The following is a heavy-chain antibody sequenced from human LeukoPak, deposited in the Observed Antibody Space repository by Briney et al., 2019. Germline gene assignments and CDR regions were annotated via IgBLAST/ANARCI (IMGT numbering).Heavy chain of an antibody. D-gene: IGHD2-2*01. CDR2: IYHTGSA. CDR3: ARDPRWLTPDCTSISCYENYFDP. V-gene: IGHV4-38-2*02. Sequence: PTDTLSLTCVVSGYSISSGYQWAWMRQSPGKGLEWIGSIYHTGSAHYNPSLQSRVTISVDTSNNQFSLRLNSVTAADTAVYYCARDPRWLTPDCTSISCYENYFDPWGQGTLVTVSS. CDR1: GYSISSGYQ. J-gene: IGHJ5*02.